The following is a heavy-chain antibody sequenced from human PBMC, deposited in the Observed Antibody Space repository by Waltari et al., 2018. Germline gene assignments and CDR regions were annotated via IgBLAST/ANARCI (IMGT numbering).Heavy chain of an antibody. J-gene: IGHJ5*02. Sequence: QVQLQESGPGRVEPAQTLSLPCPVFCGSISSGDYYWGWIRQPPGKGREWIGFIYHNGNTHYNPSLKSRITMSVDTSKNHFSLNLNSVYAADTAVYYCARGTHGFDPWGQGTLVTVSS. CDR1: CGSISSGDYY. V-gene: IGHV4-30-4*08. CDR3: ARGTHGFDP. CDR2: IYHNGNT.